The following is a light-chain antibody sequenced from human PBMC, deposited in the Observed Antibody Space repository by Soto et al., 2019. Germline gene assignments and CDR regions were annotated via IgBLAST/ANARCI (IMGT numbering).Light chain of an antibody. CDR3: QQSYSTPQT. J-gene: IGKJ3*01. CDR2: DAS. CDR1: QSVSSY. V-gene: IGKV3-11*01. Sequence: EIVLTQSPATLSLSPGERATLSCRASQSVSSYLAWYQQKPGQAPRLLIYDASNRATGIPARFSGSGSGTDFTLTISSLQPEDFATYYCQQSYSTPQTFGPGTKVDIK.